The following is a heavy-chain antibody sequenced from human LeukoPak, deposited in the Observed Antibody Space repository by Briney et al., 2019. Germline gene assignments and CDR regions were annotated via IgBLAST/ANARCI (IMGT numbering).Heavy chain of an antibody. D-gene: IGHD1-26*01. CDR2: IKQGGSEK. CDR3: AREGREGHGFDY. Sequence: TGGSLRLSCAASGFTFSNYWMSWVRQAPGKGLEWVANIKQGGSEKHYVDSVKGRFTISRDDAKNSLYLQMNSLRADDTAVYSCAREGREGHGFDYWGQGTLVTVSS. J-gene: IGHJ4*02. V-gene: IGHV3-7*01. CDR1: GFTFSNYW.